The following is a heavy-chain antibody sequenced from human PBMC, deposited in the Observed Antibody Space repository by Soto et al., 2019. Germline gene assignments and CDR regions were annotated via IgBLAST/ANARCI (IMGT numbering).Heavy chain of an antibody. V-gene: IGHV3-30-3*01. CDR2: ISYDGSNK. CDR1: GFTFSSYA. Sequence: GGSLRLSCAASGFTFSSYAMHWVRQAPGKGLEWVAVISYDGSNKYYADSVKGRFTISRDNSKNTLYLQMNSLRAEDTAVYYCARDRVVATSRFGEYYYYGMDVWGQGTTVTVSS. J-gene: IGHJ6*02. CDR3: ARDRVVATSRFGEYYYYGMDV. D-gene: IGHD5-12*01.